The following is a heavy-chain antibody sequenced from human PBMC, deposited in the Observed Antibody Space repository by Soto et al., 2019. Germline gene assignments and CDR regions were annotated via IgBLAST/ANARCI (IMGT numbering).Heavy chain of an antibody. CDR1: DGSFSGLH. CDR2: INYLGNT. Sequence: SETLSLTCAVYDGSFSGLHWSWIRESPGKGLEWIGDINYLGNTNYNPSLKSRLTISVETSKNQFSLTLSSLTAADTAVYYCARGRKRLAKYDVHVHDYFGLDVWGQGTTVTVSS. J-gene: IGHJ6*02. V-gene: IGHV4-34*01. CDR3: ARGRKRLAKYDVHVHDYFGLDV. D-gene: IGHD3-3*01.